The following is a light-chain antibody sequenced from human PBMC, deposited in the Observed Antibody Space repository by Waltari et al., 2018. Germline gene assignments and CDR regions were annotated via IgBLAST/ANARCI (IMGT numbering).Light chain of an antibody. CDR1: SSDVGGYNH. J-gene: IGLJ2*01. Sequence: QSALTQPASVSGSPGQSITISCTGTSSDVGGYNHVPWYQQQPGKAPKLLILEVTNWPSGISNRFSGSKSGNTASLTISGLQAEDEGEYYCSSFTTIGTLVVFGGGTKVTVL. CDR3: SSFTTIGTLVV. CDR2: EVT. V-gene: IGLV2-14*01.